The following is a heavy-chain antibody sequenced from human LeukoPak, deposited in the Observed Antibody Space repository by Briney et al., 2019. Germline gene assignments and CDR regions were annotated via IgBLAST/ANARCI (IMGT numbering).Heavy chain of an antibody. Sequence: GASVKVSCKASGYTFTGYYMHWVRQAPGQGLEWMGWINPNSGGTNYAQKFQGRVTMTRDTSISTAYMELSRPRSDDTAVYYCARDNSVGETAWWFDPWGQGTLVTVSS. J-gene: IGHJ5*02. CDR1: GYTFTGYY. CDR3: ARDNSVGETAWWFDP. V-gene: IGHV1-2*02. CDR2: INPNSGGT. D-gene: IGHD1-26*01.